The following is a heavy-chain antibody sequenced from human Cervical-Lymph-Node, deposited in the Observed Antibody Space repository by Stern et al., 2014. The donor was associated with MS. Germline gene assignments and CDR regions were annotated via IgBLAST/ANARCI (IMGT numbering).Heavy chain of an antibody. CDR3: ARPITGADHAFDY. J-gene: IGHJ4*02. CDR1: GYSFNRYA. CDR2: INTNSGNP. D-gene: IGHD6-13*01. V-gene: IGHV7-4-1*02. Sequence: VQLVQSGSEMKKPGASVKVSCKASGYSFNRYAIEWVRQAPGQRLEWMGWINTNSGNPTYGRGFTGRFVFSLDTSVSTTYLQITSLKAEDTAIYYCARPITGADHAFDYWGQGTLVTVSS.